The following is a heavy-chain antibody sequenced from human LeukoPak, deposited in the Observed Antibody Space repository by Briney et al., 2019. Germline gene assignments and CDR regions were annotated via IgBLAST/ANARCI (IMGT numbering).Heavy chain of an antibody. Sequence: GGSLRLSCAASGFTFTSYAMNWVRQAPGRGLEWVSAISGTGGSTYYFVKGRFTISRDNSKNTLYLQMNSLRAEDTAVYYCAKGYCSSTSCKESFFDYWGQGTLVTVSS. CDR3: AKGYCSSTSCKESFFDY. V-gene: IGHV3-23*01. J-gene: IGHJ4*02. CDR1: GFTFTSYA. D-gene: IGHD2-2*01. CDR2: ISGTGGST.